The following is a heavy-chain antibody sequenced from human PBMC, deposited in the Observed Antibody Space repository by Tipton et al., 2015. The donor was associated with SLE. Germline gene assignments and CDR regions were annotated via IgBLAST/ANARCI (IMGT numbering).Heavy chain of an antibody. D-gene: IGHD6-13*01. CDR2: IYYSGST. J-gene: IGHJ4*02. Sequence: TLSLTCTVSGGSISSHYWSWIRQPPGKGLGWIGYIYYSGSTNYNPSLKSRVTISVDTSKNQFSLKLSSVTAADTAVYYCARVEQPDYFDYWGQGTLVTVSS. CDR3: ARVEQPDYFDY. V-gene: IGHV4-59*11. CDR1: GGSISSHY.